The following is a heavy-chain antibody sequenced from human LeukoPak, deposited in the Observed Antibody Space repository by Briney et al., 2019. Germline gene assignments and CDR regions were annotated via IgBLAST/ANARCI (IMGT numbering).Heavy chain of an antibody. CDR3: AKPSNYYGSATDAFDF. J-gene: IGHJ3*01. CDR2: IYYSGST. CDR1: GGSISSSYSY. Sequence: PSETLSLTCTVSGGSISSSYSYWGWIRQPPGKGPEWIGNIYYSGSTYYNPSLKSRVTISVDTSKNHFSLKLNSVTAADTAVYYCAKPSNYYGSATDAFDFWGQGTMVTVSS. D-gene: IGHD3-10*01. V-gene: IGHV4-39*07.